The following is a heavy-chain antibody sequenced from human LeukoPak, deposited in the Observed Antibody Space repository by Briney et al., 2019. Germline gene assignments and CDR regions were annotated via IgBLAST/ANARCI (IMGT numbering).Heavy chain of an antibody. D-gene: IGHD3-10*01. J-gene: IGHJ6*03. CDR2: INHSGST. CDR3: ARVQEGYGSGRGDNHYYYYMDV. CDR1: GGSFSGYY. V-gene: IGHV4-34*01. Sequence: SETLSLTCAVYGGSFSGYYWSWIRQPPGKGLEWIGEINHSGSTNYNPSLKSRVTISVNTSKNQFSLRLSSVTAADTAVYYCARVQEGYGSGRGDNHYYYYMDVWGKGTTVTISS.